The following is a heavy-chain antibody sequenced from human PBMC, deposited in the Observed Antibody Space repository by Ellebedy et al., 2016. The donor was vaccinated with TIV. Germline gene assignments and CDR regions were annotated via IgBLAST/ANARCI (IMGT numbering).Heavy chain of an antibody. J-gene: IGHJ4*02. D-gene: IGHD6-13*01. CDR1: GYTFTSYG. CDR3: ARDGFGAAAGKNFDY. CDR2: ISAYNGNT. Sequence: ASVKVSCKASGYTFTSYGISWVRQAPGQGLEWMGWISAYNGNTNYAQKLQGRVTMTTDTSTSTAYMELRSLRSDDTAVYYCARDGFGAAAGKNFDYWGQGTLVTVSS. V-gene: IGHV1-18*04.